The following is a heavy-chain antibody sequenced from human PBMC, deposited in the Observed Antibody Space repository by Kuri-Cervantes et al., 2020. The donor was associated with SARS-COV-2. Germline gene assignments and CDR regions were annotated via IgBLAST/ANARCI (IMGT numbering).Heavy chain of an antibody. V-gene: IGHV3-23*01. CDR3: ARAQGYYYMDV. J-gene: IGHJ6*03. CDR2: ISGSGGST. Sequence: GESLKISCAASGFTFSSYAMSWVRQAPGKGLEWVSAISGSGGSTYYADSVKGRFTISRHNSKNTLYLQMNSLRAEDTAVYYCARAQGYYYMDVWGKGTTVTVSS. CDR1: GFTFSSYA.